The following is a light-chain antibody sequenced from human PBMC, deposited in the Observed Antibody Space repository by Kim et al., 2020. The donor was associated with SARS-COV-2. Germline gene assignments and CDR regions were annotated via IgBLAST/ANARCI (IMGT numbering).Light chain of an antibody. V-gene: IGKV3-20*01. CDR2: GAS. J-gene: IGKJ1*01. CDR3: QQYVVSPWT. Sequence: EIVLTQSPGTLSLSPGERATLFCRASQTVRYNYLAWYQQKRGQAPRLLIYGASARAAGIPDRFSASGSGTDFTLTISSLEPEDYAVYCCQQYVVSPWTFGPGTKVDIK. CDR1: QTVRYNY.